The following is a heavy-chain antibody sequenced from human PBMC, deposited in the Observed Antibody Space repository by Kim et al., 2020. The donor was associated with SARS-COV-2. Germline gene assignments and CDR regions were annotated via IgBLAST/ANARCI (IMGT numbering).Heavy chain of an antibody. Sequence: KGRFTISRDNSKKTLYLQMNSLRAEDTAVYYCARGYDILTGYPSGGYFDYWGQGTLVTVSS. CDR3: ARGYDILTGYPSGGYFDY. V-gene: IGHV3-30*01. J-gene: IGHJ4*02. D-gene: IGHD3-9*01.